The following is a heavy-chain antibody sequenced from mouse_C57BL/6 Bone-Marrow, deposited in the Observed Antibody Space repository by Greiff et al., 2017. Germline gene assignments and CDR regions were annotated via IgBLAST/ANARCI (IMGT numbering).Heavy chain of an antibody. Sequence: QVQLKQSGAELVRPGASVKLSCKASGYTFTDYYINWVKQRPGQGLEWIARIYPGSGNTYYNEKFKGKATLTAEKYSSTAYMQLSSLTSEDSAVYFCARSTMVTHYFDYWGQGTTLTVSS. D-gene: IGHD2-2*01. CDR1: GYTFTDYY. J-gene: IGHJ2*01. CDR2: IYPGSGNT. CDR3: ARSTMVTHYFDY. V-gene: IGHV1-76*01.